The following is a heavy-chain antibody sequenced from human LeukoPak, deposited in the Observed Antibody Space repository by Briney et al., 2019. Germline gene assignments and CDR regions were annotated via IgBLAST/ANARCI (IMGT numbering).Heavy chain of an antibody. V-gene: IGHV4-59*08. D-gene: IGHD2-2*01. Sequence: KSSETLSLTCTVSGGSISSYYWSWIRQPPGKGLERIGYIYYSGSTNYNPSLKSRVTISVDTSKNQFSLKLTSVTAADTAVYYCARLGIGVVPSAMLGDYYFDYWGQGTLVTVSS. CDR1: GGSISSYY. J-gene: IGHJ4*02. CDR3: ARLGIGVVPSAMLGDYYFDY. CDR2: IYYSGST.